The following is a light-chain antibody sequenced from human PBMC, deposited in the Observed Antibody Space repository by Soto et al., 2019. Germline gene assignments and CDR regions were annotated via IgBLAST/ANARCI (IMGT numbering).Light chain of an antibody. Sequence: QSVLTQPPSVSGAPGQRVTISCTGSSSNIGAGYDVHWYQQLPGTAPKLLIYGNSNRPSGVPDRFSGSKSGNTATLTISRVEAGDEADYYCQVWDISSGHVVFGGGTKLTVL. CDR3: QVWDISSGHVV. CDR1: SSNIGAGYD. CDR2: GNS. V-gene: IGLV1-40*01. J-gene: IGLJ2*01.